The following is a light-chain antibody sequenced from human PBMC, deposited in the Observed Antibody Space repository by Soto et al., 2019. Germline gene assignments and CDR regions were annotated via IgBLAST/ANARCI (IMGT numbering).Light chain of an antibody. CDR2: DAS. CDR1: QSISLA. J-gene: IGKJ4*01. Sequence: EIVLTQSPATLSLSPGERATLSCRASQSISLAIAWYQHKPGQAPRLLIFDASKRATGIPARFRGSGSGTDFTLSISSLEPEDFAVYYCQQYSNWPPVLTFGGGTKVDIK. CDR3: QQYSNWPPVLT. V-gene: IGKV3-11*01.